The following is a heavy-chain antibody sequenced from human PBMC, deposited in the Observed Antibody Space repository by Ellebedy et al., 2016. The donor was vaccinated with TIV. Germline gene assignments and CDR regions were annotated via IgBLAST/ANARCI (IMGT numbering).Heavy chain of an antibody. D-gene: IGHD6-19*01. CDR2: ISYDGSNK. V-gene: IGHV3-30-3*01. CDR1: GFTFSSYA. CDR3: AREGRKWLVLSLDY. J-gene: IGHJ4*02. Sequence: GESLKISXAASGFTFSSYAMHWVRQAPGKGLEWVAVISYDGSNKYYADSVKGRFTISRDNSKNTLYLQMNSLRAEDTAVYYCAREGRKWLVLSLDYWGQGTLVTVSS.